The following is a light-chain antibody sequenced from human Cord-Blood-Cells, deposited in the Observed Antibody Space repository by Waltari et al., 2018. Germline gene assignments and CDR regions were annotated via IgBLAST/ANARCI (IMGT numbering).Light chain of an antibody. CDR2: DVS. CDR1: SSAVGGYTY. CDR3: CSYAGSYTWV. Sequence: QSALTQPRSVSGSPGPSVTIPCTGTSSAVGGYTYVSWYQQHPGKAPNLMFYDVSKRPSGVPDRFSGSKAGNTASRTISGLQAEDEADYYCCSYAGSYTWVCGGGTKLTVL. V-gene: IGLV2-11*01. J-gene: IGLJ3*02.